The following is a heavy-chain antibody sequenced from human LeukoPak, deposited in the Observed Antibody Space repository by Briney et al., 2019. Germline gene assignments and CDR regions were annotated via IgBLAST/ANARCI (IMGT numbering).Heavy chain of an antibody. Sequence: GASVTVSCKASGYTFTAYYMHWVRQAPGHGLEWMGWMNPNSGNTGYAQKFQGRVTMTRNTSISTAYMELSSLRSEDTAVYYCARVKVPAAIEGYYYGMDVWGQGTTVTVSS. CDR1: GYTFTAYY. CDR2: MNPNSGNT. D-gene: IGHD2-2*02. J-gene: IGHJ6*02. CDR3: ARVKVPAAIEGYYYGMDV. V-gene: IGHV1-8*01.